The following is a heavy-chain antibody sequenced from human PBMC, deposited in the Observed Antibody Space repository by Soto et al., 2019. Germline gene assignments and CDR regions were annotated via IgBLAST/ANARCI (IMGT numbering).Heavy chain of an antibody. CDR1: GFTFSSYS. CDR3: ARVPFVSYGDYNYYYGMDV. V-gene: IGHV3-21*01. Sequence: NPGGSLRLSCAASGFTFSSYSMNWVRQAPGKGLEWVSSISSSSSYIYYADSVKGRFTISRDNAKNSLYLQMNSLRAEDTAVYYCARVPFVSYGDYNYYYGMDVWGQGTTVTVSS. CDR2: ISSSSSYI. D-gene: IGHD4-17*01. J-gene: IGHJ6*02.